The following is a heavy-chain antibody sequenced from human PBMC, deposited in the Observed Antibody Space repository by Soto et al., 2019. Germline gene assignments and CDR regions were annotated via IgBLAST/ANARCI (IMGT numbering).Heavy chain of an antibody. CDR1: GFIFSSYG. J-gene: IGHJ6*02. D-gene: IGHD6-6*01. CDR3: AKIRSSSSSYYFYPGMDV. V-gene: IGHV3-30*18. CDR2: IAYDGINR. Sequence: QVQLVESGGGVVQAGRSLRLSCAASGFIFSSYGMHWVRQAPGKGLEWVALIAYDGINRYYADSVKGRFTMSRDNSKNTVYLQMDSLRGEDTAVYYCAKIRSSSSSYYFYPGMDVWGQGTTVTVSS.